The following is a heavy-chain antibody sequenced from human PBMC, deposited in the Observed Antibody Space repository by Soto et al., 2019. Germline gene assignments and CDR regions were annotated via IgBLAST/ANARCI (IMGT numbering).Heavy chain of an antibody. D-gene: IGHD3-9*01. CDR2: ISSSSSYI. CDR1: GFTFSSYS. J-gene: IGHJ4*02. CDR3: ACYDILTGYSN. Sequence: EVQLVESGGGLVKPGGSLRLSCAASGFTFSSYSMNWVRQAPGKGLEWVSSISSSSSYIYYADSVKGRFTISRDNAKNSLYLQMNRLRAEDTAVYYCACYDILTGYSNWGQGTLVTVSS. V-gene: IGHV3-21*01.